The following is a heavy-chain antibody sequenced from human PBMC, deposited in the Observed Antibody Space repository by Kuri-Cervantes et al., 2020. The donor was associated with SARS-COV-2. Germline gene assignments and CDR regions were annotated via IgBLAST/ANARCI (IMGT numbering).Heavy chain of an antibody. Sequence: GESLKISCAASGFTFSSYGMHWVRQAPGKGREWVAVIWYDGSNKYYADSVKGRFPISRDNSKNTLYLQMNSLRAEDTAVYYCARDPDSSGWFDYWGQGTLVTVSS. V-gene: IGHV3-33*01. J-gene: IGHJ4*02. D-gene: IGHD6-19*01. CDR3: ARDPDSSGWFDY. CDR1: GFTFSSYG. CDR2: IWYDGSNK.